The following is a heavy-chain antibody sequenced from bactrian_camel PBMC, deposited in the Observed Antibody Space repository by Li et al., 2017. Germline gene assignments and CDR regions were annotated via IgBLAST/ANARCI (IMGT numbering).Heavy chain of an antibody. D-gene: IGHD2*01. CDR2: IYTGSGTP. Sequence: DVQLVESGGGSVQAGGSLRLSCAASGYTYSRVCMGWFRQAPGKEREGVAAIYTGSGTPYYADSEKGRFTISQDNAKNTVFLQMNSLKPEDTAIYYCAAHPTSGGVWDCIDADFRFWGPGTQVTVS. V-gene: IGHV3S31*01. CDR3: AAHPTSGGVWDCIDADFRF. J-gene: IGHJ6*01. CDR1: GYTYSRVC.